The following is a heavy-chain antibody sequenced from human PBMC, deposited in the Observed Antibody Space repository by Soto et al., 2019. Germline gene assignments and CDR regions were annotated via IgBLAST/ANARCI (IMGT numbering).Heavy chain of an antibody. CDR3: ARDRVMLTFGGGSEEWGIDS. V-gene: IGHV4-39*07. Sequence: SETLSLTCTVSGGSISSSSYYWGWIRQPPGKGLERIGSIFYSGSTYYNTSLKSRVTISVNTSKNQISLKKNTETAANKAVYYFARDRVMLTFGGGSEEWGIDSWGHGTLVTVS. D-gene: IGHD3-16*01. CDR2: IFYSGST. J-gene: IGHJ5*01. CDR1: GGSISSSSYY.